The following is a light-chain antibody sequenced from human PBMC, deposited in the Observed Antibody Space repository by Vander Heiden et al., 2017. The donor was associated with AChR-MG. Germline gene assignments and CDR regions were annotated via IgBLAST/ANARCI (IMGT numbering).Light chain of an antibody. J-gene: IGLJ2*01. Sequence: SYVLTQPPSVSVAPGKTARITCGGNNIGSKSVHWYQQKPGQAPVLVIYYDSDRPSGIPERFSGSNSGNTANLTISRVEAGDEADYDCQVWDSSSDVGFGGGTKLTVL. CDR3: QVWDSSSDVG. CDR2: YDS. V-gene: IGLV3-21*04. CDR1: NIGSKS.